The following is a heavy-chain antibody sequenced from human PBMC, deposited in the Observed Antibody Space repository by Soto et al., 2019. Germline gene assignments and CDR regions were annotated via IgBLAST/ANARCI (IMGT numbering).Heavy chain of an antibody. J-gene: IGHJ6*02. V-gene: IGHV4-59*01. Sequence: PSETLSLTSTVSGGSISTYYSSWIRQPPEKGLEWIGYIYYSRSTNYNPSLKSRVTISVDTSKNQFSLNLSSVTAADTAVYYCAREMVAAAGYYYYYGMDVWGQGTTVTSP. CDR1: GGSISTYY. CDR3: AREMVAAAGYYYYYGMDV. D-gene: IGHD6-13*01. CDR2: IYYSRST.